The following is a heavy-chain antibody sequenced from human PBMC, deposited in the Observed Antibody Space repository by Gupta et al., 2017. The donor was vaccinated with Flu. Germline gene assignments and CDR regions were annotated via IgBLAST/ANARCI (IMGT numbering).Heavy chain of an antibody. J-gene: IGHJ6*02. CDR3: ARDCNVHLAGGHSPLDV. D-gene: IGHD2-8*02. CDR2: ISGSGDST. Sequence: ISWVRQAPGKGLEWASAISGSGDSTYYADSVKGRFTISRDNSKNTLYLEMNSLRAEDTAVYYCARDCNVHLAGGHSPLDVWGQGTTVTVSS. V-gene: IGHV3-23*01.